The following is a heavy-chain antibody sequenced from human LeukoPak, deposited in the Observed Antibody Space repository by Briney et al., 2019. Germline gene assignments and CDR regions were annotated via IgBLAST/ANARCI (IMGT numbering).Heavy chain of an antibody. CDR2: INPNSGGT. V-gene: IGHV1-2*02. J-gene: IGHJ4*02. D-gene: IGHD3-22*01. Sequence: ASVKVSCMASGYTFTCYYMDWVRQAPGQGLEWMGWINPNSGGTNYAQKFQGRVTMTRDTSISTAYMELSRLRSDDTAVYYCGREPVAPYYDSSGYQNQDYWGQGTLVTVSS. CDR1: GYTFTCYY. CDR3: GREPVAPYYDSSGYQNQDY.